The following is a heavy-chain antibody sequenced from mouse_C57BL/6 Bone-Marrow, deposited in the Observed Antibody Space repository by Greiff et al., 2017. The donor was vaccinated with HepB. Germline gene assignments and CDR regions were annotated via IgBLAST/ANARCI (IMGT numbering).Heavy chain of an antibody. J-gene: IGHJ4*01. Sequence: EVQVVESGGDLVKPGGSLKLSCAASGFTFSSYGMSWVRQTPDKRLEWVATISSGGSYTYYPDSVKGRFTISRDNAKNTLYLQMSSLKSEDTAMYYCARHGIPMDYWGQGTSVTVSS. V-gene: IGHV5-6*01. CDR3: ARHGIPMDY. CDR2: ISSGGSYT. CDR1: GFTFSSYG.